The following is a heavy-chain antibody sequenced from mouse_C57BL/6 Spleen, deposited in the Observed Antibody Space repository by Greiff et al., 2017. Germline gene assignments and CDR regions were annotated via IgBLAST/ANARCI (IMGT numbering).Heavy chain of an antibody. CDR3: AKESYYGSSYGYFDV. D-gene: IGHD1-1*01. V-gene: IGHV1-80*01. CDR1: GYAFSSYW. Sequence: QVQLQQSGAELVKPGASVKISCKASGYAFSSYWMNWVKQRPGKGLEWIGKIYPGAGDTTYNGKFKGTATLTADKSSSTAYMQLSSLTSEDAAVYCCAKESYYGSSYGYFDVWGTGTTVTVSS. J-gene: IGHJ1*03. CDR2: IYPGAGDT.